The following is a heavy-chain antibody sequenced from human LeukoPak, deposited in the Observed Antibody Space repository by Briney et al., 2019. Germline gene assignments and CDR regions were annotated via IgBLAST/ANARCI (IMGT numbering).Heavy chain of an antibody. V-gene: IGHV4-39*02. Sequence: KPSETLSLTCTVSGASISGGSYSWAWIRQPPGRGLEWIVRISYGGNTFYNPSLQSRVTISVDTSRNHFSLNLNSVTAADTAVYYCARLGYDSGRVTWFDPWGQGTLVTVSS. J-gene: IGHJ5*02. D-gene: IGHD3-10*01. CDR1: GASISGGSYS. CDR3: ARLGYDSGRVTWFDP. CDR2: ISYGGNT.